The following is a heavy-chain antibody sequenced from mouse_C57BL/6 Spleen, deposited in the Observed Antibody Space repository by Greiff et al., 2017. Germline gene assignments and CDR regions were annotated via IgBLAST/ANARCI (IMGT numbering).Heavy chain of an antibody. J-gene: IGHJ4*01. CDR1: GYTFTSYT. Sequence: VQLQQSGAELARPGASVKLSCKASGYTFTSYTMHWVKQRPGQGLEWRGYINPSSGYTKYNQKFKDKATLTADNSSSTAYMQLSSLTSEYSAVYYCARLGTVVATDYAMDYWGQGTSVTVSS. CDR3: ARLGTVVATDYAMDY. V-gene: IGHV1-4*01. D-gene: IGHD1-1*01. CDR2: INPSSGYT.